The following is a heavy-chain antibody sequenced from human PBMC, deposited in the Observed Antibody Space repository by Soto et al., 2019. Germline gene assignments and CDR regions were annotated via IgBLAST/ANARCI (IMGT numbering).Heavy chain of an antibody. CDR1: GFTFRDYY. V-gene: IGHV3-11*05. CDR3: AREYYYTMDV. CDR2: IDSSTKYT. Sequence: QVQLVESGGGLVRPGGSLRLSCEASGFTFRDYYMTWFRQAPGKGLEWLSYIDSSTKYTNYADSVKGRFTISRDNAKNSLYLQMNSLRADDTAVYDCAREYYYTMDVWGQWTMVTVSS. J-gene: IGHJ6*02.